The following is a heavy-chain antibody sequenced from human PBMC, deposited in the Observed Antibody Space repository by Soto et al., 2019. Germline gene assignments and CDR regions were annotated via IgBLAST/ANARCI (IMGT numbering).Heavy chain of an antibody. CDR1: GFTFSSYA. D-gene: IGHD3-10*01. Sequence: PGWSRRLSCAASGFTFSSYAMSWVRQAPGKGLEWVSAISGSGGSTYYADSVKGRFTISRDNSKNTLYLQMNSLRAEDTAVYYCAATRSLYGSGSYIWGQGTIFTVSS. CDR3: AATRSLYGSGSYI. J-gene: IGHJ3*02. CDR2: ISGSGGST. V-gene: IGHV3-23*01.